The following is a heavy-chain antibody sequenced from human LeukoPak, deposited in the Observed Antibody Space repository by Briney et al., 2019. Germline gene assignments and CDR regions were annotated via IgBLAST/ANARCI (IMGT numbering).Heavy chain of an antibody. CDR3: ARVVATLGYFDY. J-gene: IGHJ4*02. CDR1: GGSFSGYY. V-gene: IGHV4-34*01. D-gene: IGHD5-12*01. CDR2: INHSGST. Sequence: SETLSLTCAVYGGSFSGYYWSWIRQPPGKGLEWIGEINHSGSTNYNPSLKSRVTISVDTSKNQFSLKLSSVTAADTAVCYCARVVATLGYFDYWGQGTLVTVSS.